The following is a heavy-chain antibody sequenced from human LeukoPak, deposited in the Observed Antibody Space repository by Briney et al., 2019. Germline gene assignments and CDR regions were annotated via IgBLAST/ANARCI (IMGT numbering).Heavy chain of an antibody. Sequence: GASVKVSCTASGYTFTGYYMHWVRQAPGQGLEWMRWINPNSGGTNYAQKFQGRVTMTRDTSISTAYMELSRLRSDDTAVYYCARDRGVDYCSGGSCSHYYYYMDVWGKGTTVTVSS. V-gene: IGHV1-2*02. D-gene: IGHD2-15*01. CDR2: INPNSGGT. CDR3: ARDRGVDYCSGGSCSHYYYYMDV. J-gene: IGHJ6*03. CDR1: GYTFTGYY.